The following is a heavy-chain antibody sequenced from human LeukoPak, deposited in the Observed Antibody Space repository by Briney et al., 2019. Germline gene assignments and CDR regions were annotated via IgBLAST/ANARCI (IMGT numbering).Heavy chain of an antibody. V-gene: IGHV4-39*01. Sequence: SETLSLTCTVSGGSISSSSYYWGWIRQPPGKGLEWIGSTYYSGSTYYNPSLKSRVTISVDTSKNQFSLKLSSVTAADTAVYYCASYYYDSSGIRAFDIWGQGTMVTVSS. CDR3: ASYYYDSSGIRAFDI. J-gene: IGHJ3*02. CDR2: TYYSGST. CDR1: GGSISSSSYY. D-gene: IGHD3-22*01.